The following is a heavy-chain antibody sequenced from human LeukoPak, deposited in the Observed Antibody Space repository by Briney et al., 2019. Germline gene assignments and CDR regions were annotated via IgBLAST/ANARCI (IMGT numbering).Heavy chain of an antibody. CDR2: ISYDGSNK. J-gene: IGHJ5*02. CDR3: ARGHYDYVWGSYRYPWFDP. D-gene: IGHD3-16*02. V-gene: IGHV3-30-3*01. Sequence: GRSLRLSCAASGFTFSSYAMHWVRQAPGKGLEWVAVISYDGSNKYYADSVKGRFTISRDNSKNTLYLQMNSLRAEDTAVYYCARGHYDYVWGSYRYPWFDPWGQGTLVTVSS. CDR1: GFTFSSYA.